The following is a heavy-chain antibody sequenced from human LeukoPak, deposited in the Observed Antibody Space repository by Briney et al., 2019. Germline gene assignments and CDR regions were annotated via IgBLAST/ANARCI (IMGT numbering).Heavy chain of an antibody. J-gene: IGHJ4*02. CDR3: ARALYSNYVLGLYYFDY. V-gene: IGHV1-18*01. D-gene: IGHD4-11*01. CDR1: GYTFITYG. CDR2: FNTYNDNT. Sequence: ASVKVSCKASGYTFITYGISWVRQAPGQGLEWMGWFNTYNDNTNYAQKLQGRVTMTTDTSTNTAYMELRSLASDDTAVYYCARALYSNYVLGLYYFDYWGQGTLVTVSS.